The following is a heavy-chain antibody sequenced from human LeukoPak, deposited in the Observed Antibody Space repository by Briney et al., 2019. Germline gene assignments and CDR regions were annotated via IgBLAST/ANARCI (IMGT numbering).Heavy chain of an antibody. Sequence: SETLSLTCTVSGYSISSSYYWGWIRQPPGKGLEWIGSIYYSGSTYYNPSLKSRVTISVDTSKNQFSLKLSSVTAADTAVYYCAREGVVVTAPGDAFDIWGQGTMVTVSS. J-gene: IGHJ3*02. CDR1: GYSISSSYY. D-gene: IGHD2-21*02. V-gene: IGHV4-38-2*02. CDR2: IYYSGST. CDR3: AREGVVVTAPGDAFDI.